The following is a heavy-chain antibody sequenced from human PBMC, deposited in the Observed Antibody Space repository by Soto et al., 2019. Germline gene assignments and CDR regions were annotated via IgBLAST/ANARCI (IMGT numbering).Heavy chain of an antibody. CDR3: ARGGSGYYFNY. D-gene: IGHD3-22*01. CDR1: GGSISSGGYS. CDR2: IYHSGST. J-gene: IGHJ4*02. V-gene: IGHV4-30-2*01. Sequence: PSETLSLTCAVSGGSISSGGYSWSWIRQPPGKGLEWIGYIYHSGSTYYNPSLKSQVTISVDRSKNQFSLKLSSVTAADTAVYDCARGGSGYYFNYRGQGTLVTVSS.